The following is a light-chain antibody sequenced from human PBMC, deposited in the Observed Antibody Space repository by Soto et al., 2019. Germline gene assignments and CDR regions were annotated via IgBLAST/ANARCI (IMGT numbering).Light chain of an antibody. Sequence: EIVLTQSPGTLSVSPGERATLSCRASQSVSSKLSWYQQKPGQAPRLLFYGASTGATGIPARFSGSGSEPEFTLSISSLQSDDFAVDYCQQYNNWPGTFGQGTKVEIK. CDR3: QQYNNWPGT. J-gene: IGKJ1*01. CDR1: QSVSSK. CDR2: GAS. V-gene: IGKV3-15*01.